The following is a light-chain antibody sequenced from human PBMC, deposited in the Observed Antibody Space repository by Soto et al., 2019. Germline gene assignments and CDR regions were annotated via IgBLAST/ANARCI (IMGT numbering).Light chain of an antibody. V-gene: IGKV1-39*01. CDR3: QQTYSTPIT. CDR2: AAS. Sequence: DIQMTQSPSSLSASVGDGVTIACRASQSISNYLNWYQQRPGKAPKLLIYAASSLQSGVPSRFSGSGSGTDFTLTISSLQPEDFVTYYCQQTYSTPITFGQGTRLEIK. CDR1: QSISNY. J-gene: IGKJ5*01.